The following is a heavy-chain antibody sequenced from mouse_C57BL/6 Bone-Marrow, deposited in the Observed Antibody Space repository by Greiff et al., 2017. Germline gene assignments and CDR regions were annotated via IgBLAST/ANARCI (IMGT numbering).Heavy chain of an antibody. Sequence: EVKLMESGGDLVKPGGSLKLSCAASGFTFSSYGMSWVRQTPDKRLEWVATISSGGSYTYYPDSVKGRFTISRDNAKNTLYLQMSSLKSEDTAMYYCARHGCPYCYGSSWYFDVWSTGTTVTVSS. CDR1: GFTFSSYG. CDR2: ISSGGSYT. V-gene: IGHV5-6*01. CDR3: ARHGCPYCYGSSWYFDV. D-gene: IGHD1-1*01. J-gene: IGHJ1*03.